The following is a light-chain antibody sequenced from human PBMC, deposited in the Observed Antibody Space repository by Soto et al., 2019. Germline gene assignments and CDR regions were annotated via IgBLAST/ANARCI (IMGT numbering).Light chain of an antibody. J-gene: IGKJ1*01. CDR3: QQYDNWRWT. CDR2: AAS. CDR1: QGISSY. V-gene: IGKV1-8*01. Sequence: AIRMTQSPSSFSASTGDRVTITCRASQGISSYLAWYQQKPGKAPKLLIYAASTLQSGVPSRFSGSGSGTEFTLTITSLQSEDFAVYYCQQYDNWRWTFGQGTKVDIK.